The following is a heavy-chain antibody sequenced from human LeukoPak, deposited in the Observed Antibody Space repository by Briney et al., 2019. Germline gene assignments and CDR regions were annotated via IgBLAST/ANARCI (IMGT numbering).Heavy chain of an antibody. J-gene: IGHJ4*02. CDR3: ARDHISVYGEGFDY. Sequence: ASVKVSCKASGYTFTSYGISWVRQAPGKGLEWMGWISAYNGNTNYAQKLQGRVTMTTDTSTSTAYMELRSLRSDDTAVYYCARDHISVYGEGFDYWGQGTLVTVSS. CDR1: GYTFTSYG. CDR2: ISAYNGNT. D-gene: IGHD3-16*02. V-gene: IGHV1-18*01.